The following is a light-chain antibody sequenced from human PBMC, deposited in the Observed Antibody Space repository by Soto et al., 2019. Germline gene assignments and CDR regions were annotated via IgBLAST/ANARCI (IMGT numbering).Light chain of an antibody. V-gene: IGKV1-39*01. CDR3: QQSHTTPA. CDR2: GAS. Sequence: DIQMTQFPSSLSASVGDRVTITCRASQTISKYLNWYQQKPGKAPQLLIYGASSLQSGVPSRFSGSGSGTDFTLTISSLQPEDLGTYYCQQSHTTPAFXGGTKVDIK. J-gene: IGKJ4*01. CDR1: QTISKY.